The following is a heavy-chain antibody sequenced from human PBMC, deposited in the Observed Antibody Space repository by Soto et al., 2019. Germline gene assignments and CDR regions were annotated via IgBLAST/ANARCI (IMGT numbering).Heavy chain of an antibody. Sequence: PGGSLRLSCAASGFSFNSYAMHWVRQAPGRGLEWVAVISFDGRNKYYADSVKGRFTISRDNSKNTLYLQMNSLRDEDTAVYYCARDTRDGYLGYWGQGTLVTVSS. J-gene: IGHJ4*02. V-gene: IGHV3-30*04. CDR2: ISFDGRNK. D-gene: IGHD5-12*01. CDR3: ARDTRDGYLGY. CDR1: GFSFNSYA.